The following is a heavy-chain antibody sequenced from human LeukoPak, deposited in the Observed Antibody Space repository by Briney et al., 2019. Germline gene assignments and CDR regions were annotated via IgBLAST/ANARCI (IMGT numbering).Heavy chain of an antibody. D-gene: IGHD3-10*01. CDR1: GYTFTNYY. CDR3: ARALWWGSGSYPQNNWFDP. Sequence: ASVNVSCKASGYTFTNYYMHWVRQAPGQGLEWMGIINPSGGSTSYAQKFQGRVTMTRDTSTSTVYMKLSSLRSEDTAVYYCARALWWGSGSYPQNNWFDPWGQGTLVTVSS. CDR2: INPSGGST. J-gene: IGHJ5*02. V-gene: IGHV1-46*01.